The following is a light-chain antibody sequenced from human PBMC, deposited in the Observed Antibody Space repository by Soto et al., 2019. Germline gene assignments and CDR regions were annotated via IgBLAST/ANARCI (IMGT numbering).Light chain of an antibody. CDR3: LQKYFYPFT. CDR2: AAS. V-gene: IGKV1-6*01. CDR1: QGISNH. J-gene: IGKJ3*01. Sequence: IQMTQSPSSLSASVGDRVTITCRASQGISNHLAWYQQKPGKVPKLLIYAASNLQSGVPARFSGSGSGTDFTLTISSLQPEDFATYYCLQKYFYPFTFGPGTKVDIK.